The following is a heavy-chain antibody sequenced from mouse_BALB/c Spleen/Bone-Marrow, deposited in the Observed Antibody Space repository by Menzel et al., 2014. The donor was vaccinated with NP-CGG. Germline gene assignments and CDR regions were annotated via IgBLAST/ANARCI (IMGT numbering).Heavy chain of an antibody. CDR2: IYPGDGDT. J-gene: IGHJ4*01. V-gene: IGHV1-87*01. CDR1: GYTFTRYW. Sequence: VQLQQSGAELARPGASVKLSCKTSGYTFTRYWMQWVKQRPGQGLEWIGAIYPGDGDTTYSQKFKGKATLTADKSSSTAYMQLAYLASEDSAVYYCARRYRYPDAMDYWGQGTSVTVST. D-gene: IGHD2-14*01. CDR3: ARRYRYPDAMDY.